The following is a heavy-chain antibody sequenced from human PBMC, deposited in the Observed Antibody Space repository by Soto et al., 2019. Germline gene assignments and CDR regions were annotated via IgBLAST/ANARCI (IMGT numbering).Heavy chain of an antibody. CDR1: GFTFSSSW. J-gene: IGHJ4*02. V-gene: IGHV3-7*01. Sequence: GGSLRLSCAASGFTFSSSWMSWLRQAPGKGLEWAANIKPDGREQHYVDSVQGRFTISRDNSKNTLYLQMNSLRAEVTAVYYCAWDGSGYSIFWGQGTLVTVSS. CDR3: AWDGSGYSIF. CDR2: IKPDGREQ. D-gene: IGHD1-26*01.